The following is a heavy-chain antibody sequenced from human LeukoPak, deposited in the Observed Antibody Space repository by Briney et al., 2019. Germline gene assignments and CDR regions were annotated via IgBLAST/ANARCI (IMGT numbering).Heavy chain of an antibody. Sequence: ASVKVSCKASGYTFTGYYMHWVRQAPGQGLEWMGWINPNSGGTNYAQKFQGRVTMTRDTSISTAYMDLSRLKSDDTAVYYCARHGRFYDAFDIWGQGTMVTVSS. V-gene: IGHV1-2*02. CDR2: INPNSGGT. J-gene: IGHJ3*02. CDR3: ARHGRFYDAFDI. CDR1: GYTFTGYY. D-gene: IGHD3-3*01.